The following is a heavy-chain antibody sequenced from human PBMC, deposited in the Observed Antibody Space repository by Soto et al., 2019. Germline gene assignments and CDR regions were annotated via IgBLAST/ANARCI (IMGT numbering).Heavy chain of an antibody. CDR1: GFTFDDYT. J-gene: IGHJ6*02. D-gene: IGHD4-17*01. Sequence: EVQLVESGGVVVQPGGSLRLSCAASGFTFDDYTMHWVRQAPGKGLEWVSLISWDGGSTYYADSVKGRFTISRDNSKNSLYLQMNSLRTEDTALYYCAKDMSYCDTYYYCAMDVWGQGTTVTVS. V-gene: IGHV3-43*01. CDR2: ISWDGGST. CDR3: AKDMSYCDTYYYCAMDV.